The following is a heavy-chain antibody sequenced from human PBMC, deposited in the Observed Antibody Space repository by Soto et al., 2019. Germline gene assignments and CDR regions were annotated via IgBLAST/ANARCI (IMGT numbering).Heavy chain of an antibody. V-gene: IGHV3-23*01. CDR3: ANEGAFDSSGFYDYFHY. CDR2: ISGSGGST. Sequence: EVQLLESGGGLVQPGGSLRLSCTASGFTFSSYTLSWFRQAPGQGLEWVSAISGSGGSTFYADSVKGRFAISRDNSRNTLFLQMNSPRADDTAVNYCANEGAFDSSGFYDYFHYWGQGTKVTVSS. J-gene: IGHJ4*02. CDR1: GFTFSSYT. D-gene: IGHD3-22*01.